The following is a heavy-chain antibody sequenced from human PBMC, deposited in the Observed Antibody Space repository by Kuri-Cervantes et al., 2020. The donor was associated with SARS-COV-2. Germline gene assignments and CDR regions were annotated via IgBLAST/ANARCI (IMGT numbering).Heavy chain of an antibody. Sequence: GESLKISCAASGFTFSNDWMSWVRQPPGKGLEWVAVISYDGSNKYYDDSVKGRFTISRDNSKNTLYLQMISLIAEDTAVYYCASGEAVSEAFDYWGQGTLVTVSS. CDR3: ASGEAVSEAFDY. J-gene: IGHJ4*02. CDR2: ISYDGSNK. D-gene: IGHD4-23*01. V-gene: IGHV3-30-3*01. CDR1: GFTFSNDW.